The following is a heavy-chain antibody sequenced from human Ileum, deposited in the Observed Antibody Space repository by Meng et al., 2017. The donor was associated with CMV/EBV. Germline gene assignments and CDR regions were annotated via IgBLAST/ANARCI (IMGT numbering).Heavy chain of an antibody. CDR2: INEDERKI. V-gene: IGHV3-7*03. J-gene: IGHJ4*02. Sequence: GESLKISCAASGFSFRGNWMSWVRQAPGKGAEWGATINEDERKIYYVDSVRGRFTISRDNVKNSLYLQMNSLRVDDAAIYYCTRDGSTGWSPFDDWGQGTLVTVSS. D-gene: IGHD3-3*01. CDR3: TRDGSTGWSPFDD. CDR1: GFSFRGNW.